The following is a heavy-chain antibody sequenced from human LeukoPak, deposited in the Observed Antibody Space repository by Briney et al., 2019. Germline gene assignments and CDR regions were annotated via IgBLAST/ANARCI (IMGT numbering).Heavy chain of an antibody. D-gene: IGHD2-2*01. CDR3: ARDLEFFGGAVPAAMNY. CDR1: GFTFSSYS. CDR2: ISSSISYI. J-gene: IGHJ4*02. Sequence: GGSLRLSCAASGFTFSSYSMNWVRQAPGKGLEWVSSISSSISYIYYADSVKGRFTISRDNAKNSLYLQMNSLRAEDTAVYYCARDLEFFGGAVPAAMNYWGQGTLVTVSS. V-gene: IGHV3-21*01.